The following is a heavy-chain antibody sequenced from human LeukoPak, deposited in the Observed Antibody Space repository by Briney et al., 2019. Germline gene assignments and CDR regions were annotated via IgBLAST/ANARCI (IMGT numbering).Heavy chain of an antibody. CDR1: GFTFSSYS. CDR3: GRDRRWELFDHHPYFDS. Sequence: GGSLRLSCAASGFTFSSYSMNWVRPAPGKGLEWVSSISCSSSYIYYADSVKGRFTTSRDNAKNSLYLQMNSLRAEDTAVYYCGRDRRWELFDHHPYFDSWGRGTLVTVS. CDR2: ISCSSSYI. V-gene: IGHV3-21*01. J-gene: IGHJ4*02. D-gene: IGHD1-26*01.